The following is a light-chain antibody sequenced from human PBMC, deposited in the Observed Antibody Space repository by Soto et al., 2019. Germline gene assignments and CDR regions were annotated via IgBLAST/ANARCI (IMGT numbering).Light chain of an antibody. CDR1: SSDIGGYNH. CDR2: DVN. V-gene: IGLV2-8*01. Sequence: QSALTQPPSASGSPGQSVTISCTGTSSDIGGYNHVSWHQQHPGQAPKVLIYDVNKRPSGVPDRFSGSKSANTASLTVSGLQAEDEADYSCSSYGRGNNLLFGGGTKLTVL. J-gene: IGLJ2*01. CDR3: SSYGRGNNLL.